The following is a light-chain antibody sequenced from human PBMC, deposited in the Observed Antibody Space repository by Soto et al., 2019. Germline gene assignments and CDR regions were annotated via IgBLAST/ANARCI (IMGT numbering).Light chain of an antibody. CDR2: EVT. CDR1: ITDVGTYNY. CDR3: CSYTATSTLVV. Sequence: QSALTQPASVSGSPGQSIIISCTGTITDVGTYNYVSWYQQHPGKAPKLMIYEVTYRPSGVSNRFSGSKSGNTASLTISGLQAEDEGDYYCCSYTATSTLVVFGTGTKVTVL. V-gene: IGLV2-14*01. J-gene: IGLJ1*01.